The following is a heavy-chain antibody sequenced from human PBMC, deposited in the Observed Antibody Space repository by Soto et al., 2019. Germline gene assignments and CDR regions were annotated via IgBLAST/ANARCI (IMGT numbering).Heavy chain of an antibody. CDR2: ISYDGSNK. V-gene: IGHV3-30-3*01. J-gene: IGHJ6*02. CDR3: AKTLLRYFDWLLYGSGYSNYYYGMDV. Sequence: QVQLVESGGGVVQPGRSLRLSCAASGFTFSSYAMHWVRQAPGKGLEWVAVISYDGSNKYFADSVKGRFTISRDNSKNTLYLQMNSLRAEDTAVYYCAKTLLRYFDWLLYGSGYSNYYYGMDVWGQGTTVTVSS. CDR1: GFTFSSYA. D-gene: IGHD3-9*01.